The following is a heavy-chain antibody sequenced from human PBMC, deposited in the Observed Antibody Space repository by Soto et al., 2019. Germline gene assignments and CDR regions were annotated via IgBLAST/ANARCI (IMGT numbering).Heavy chain of an antibody. Sequence: GGSLRLSCAASGFTFSSYAMHWVRQAPGKGLEWVAVISYDGSNKYYADSVKGRFTISRDNSKNTLYLQMNSLRAEDTAVYYCARGVWFGELLSHFDYWGQGTLVTVSS. CDR3: ARGVWFGELLSHFDY. V-gene: IGHV3-30-3*01. D-gene: IGHD3-10*01. J-gene: IGHJ4*02. CDR1: GFTFSSYA. CDR2: ISYDGSNK.